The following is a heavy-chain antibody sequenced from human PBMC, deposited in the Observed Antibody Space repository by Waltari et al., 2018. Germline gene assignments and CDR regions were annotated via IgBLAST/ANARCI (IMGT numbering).Heavy chain of an antibody. J-gene: IGHJ3*02. V-gene: IGHV3-64*01. CDR2: ISSNGGST. D-gene: IGHD2-15*01. Sequence: EVQLVESGGGLVQPGGSLRLSCAASGFTFSSYAMHWVRQAPGKGLEYVSAISSNGGSTYYANSVKGRFTISRDNSKNTLYLQMGSLRAEDMAVYDCAREGVVYDIWGQGTMVTVSS. CDR1: GFTFSSYA. CDR3: AREGVVYDI.